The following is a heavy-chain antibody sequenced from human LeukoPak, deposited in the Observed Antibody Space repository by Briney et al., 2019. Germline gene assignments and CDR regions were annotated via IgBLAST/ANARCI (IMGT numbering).Heavy chain of an antibody. CDR1: GGSISSSSYY. CDR3: ARLSGGYSSSS. Sequence: SETLSLTCTVSGGSISSSSYYWGWIRQPPGKGLEWIGSIYYSGSTYYNPSLKSRVTISVDTSKNQFSLKLSSVTAADTAVYYCARLSGGYSSSSWGQGTLVTVSS. V-gene: IGHV4-39*07. J-gene: IGHJ4*02. D-gene: IGHD6-6*01. CDR2: IYYSGST.